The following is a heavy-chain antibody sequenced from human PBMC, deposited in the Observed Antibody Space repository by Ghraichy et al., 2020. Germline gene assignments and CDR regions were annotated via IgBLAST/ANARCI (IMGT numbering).Heavy chain of an antibody. CDR3: AREGIVGATTVRWGAGLMDV. CDR1: GFTVSSNY. Sequence: GGSLRLSCAASGFTVSSNYMSWVRQAPGKGLEWVSVIYSGGSTYYADSVKGRFTISRDNSKNTLYLQMNSLRAEDTAVYYCAREGIVGATTVRWGAGLMDVWGQGTTVTVSS. D-gene: IGHD1-26*01. V-gene: IGHV3-53*01. J-gene: IGHJ6*02. CDR2: IYSGGST.